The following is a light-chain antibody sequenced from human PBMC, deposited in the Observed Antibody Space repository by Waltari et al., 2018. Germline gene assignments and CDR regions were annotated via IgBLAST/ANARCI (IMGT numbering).Light chain of an antibody. CDR2: VAS. J-gene: IGKJ1*01. CDR3: QQDKTFPWT. CDR1: GDIKKL. Sequence: ASVGERVTINCRASGDIKKLVAWFQQKPGKAPKTLTYVASKLQRGVPSRFSGSGSGTDFTLTINGLQPEDFATYYCQQDKTFPWTFGQGTKVEVK. V-gene: IGKV1-16*01.